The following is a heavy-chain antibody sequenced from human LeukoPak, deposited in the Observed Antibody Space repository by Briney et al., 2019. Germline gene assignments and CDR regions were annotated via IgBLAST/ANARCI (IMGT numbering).Heavy chain of an antibody. CDR2: IYSGGST. V-gene: IGHV3-53*01. D-gene: IGHD5-24*01. J-gene: IGHJ6*02. CDR1: GFTVSSNY. Sequence: GGSLRLSCAASGFTVSSNYMSWVRQAPGKGLEWVSVIYSGGSTYYADSVKGRFTISRDNSKNTLYLQMNSLRAEDTAVYYCARGKMATIGSYYYYYGMDVWGQGTTVTVSS. CDR3: ARGKMATIGSYYYYYGMDV.